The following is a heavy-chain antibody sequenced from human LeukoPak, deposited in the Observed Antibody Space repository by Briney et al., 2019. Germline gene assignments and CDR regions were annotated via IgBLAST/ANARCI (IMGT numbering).Heavy chain of an antibody. Sequence: ASVKVSCKASGYTFTSYDINWVRQATGQGLEWVGWMNPSTGDIGYAQKFRGRITLTRDTFINTAFLELRSLRSEDAAVYYCARPLHGAFRFYFGMDVWGQGTTVAVSS. CDR3: ARPLHGAFRFYFGMDV. CDR1: GYTFTSYD. CDR2: MNPSTGDI. J-gene: IGHJ6*02. V-gene: IGHV1-8*01. D-gene: IGHD3-10*01.